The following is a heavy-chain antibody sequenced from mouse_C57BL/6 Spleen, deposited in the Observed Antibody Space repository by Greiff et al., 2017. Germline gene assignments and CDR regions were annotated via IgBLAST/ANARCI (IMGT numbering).Heavy chain of an antibody. CDR1: GYAFSSYW. J-gene: IGHJ2*01. V-gene: IGHV1-80*01. CDR3: SRLNSNYFDD. Sequence: VQLQQSGAELVKPGASVKISCKASGYAFSSYWMNWVKQRPGKGLEWIGQIYPGDGDTTYNGKFKGKATLTAAKSSSTAYMQLSSLTSEDSAVYFCSRLNSNYFDDWGQGTTLTVSS. D-gene: IGHD2-5*01. CDR2: IYPGDGDT.